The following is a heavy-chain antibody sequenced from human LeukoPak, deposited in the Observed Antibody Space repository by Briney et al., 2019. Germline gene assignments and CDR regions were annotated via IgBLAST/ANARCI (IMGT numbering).Heavy chain of an antibody. CDR1: GFTFSTYW. J-gene: IGHJ2*01. V-gene: IGHV3-74*01. D-gene: IGHD1-26*01. CDR3: AKSSGTYSLWYFDL. CDR2: INSDGSST. Sequence: GGSLRLSCAASGFTFSTYWMHWVRQAPGKGLVWVSRINSDGSSTSYADSVKGRFTISRDNSKNTLYLQMNSLRAEDTAVYYCAKSSGTYSLWYFDLWGRGTLVTVSS.